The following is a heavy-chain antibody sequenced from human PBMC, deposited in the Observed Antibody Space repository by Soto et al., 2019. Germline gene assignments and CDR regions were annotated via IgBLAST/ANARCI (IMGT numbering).Heavy chain of an antibody. Sequence: EVQLVESGGGLVKPGGSLRLSCAASGFTFSRYSMNWVRQAPGKGLEWVSSISSSSSYIYYADSVKGRFTISRDNAKNSLYPQMNSLRAEDTALSYCARRNVSDVWGKGTTVTVSS. CDR1: GFTFSRYS. CDR3: ARRNVSDV. D-gene: IGHD1-1*01. CDR2: ISSSSSYI. V-gene: IGHV3-21*01. J-gene: IGHJ6*01.